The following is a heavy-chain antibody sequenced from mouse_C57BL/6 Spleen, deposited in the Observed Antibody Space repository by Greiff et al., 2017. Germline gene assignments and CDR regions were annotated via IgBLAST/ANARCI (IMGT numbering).Heavy chain of an antibody. V-gene: IGHV7-3*01. D-gene: IGHD1-1*01. CDR1: GFTFTDYY. Sequence: EVMLVESGGGLVQPGGSLSLSCAASGFTFTDYYMSWVRQPPGKALEWLGFIRNKANGYTTEYSASVKGRFTISRDNSQSILYLQMNALRAEDSATYYCARSTTVVIDYWGQGTTLTVSS. CDR2: IRNKANGYTT. CDR3: ARSTTVVIDY. J-gene: IGHJ2*01.